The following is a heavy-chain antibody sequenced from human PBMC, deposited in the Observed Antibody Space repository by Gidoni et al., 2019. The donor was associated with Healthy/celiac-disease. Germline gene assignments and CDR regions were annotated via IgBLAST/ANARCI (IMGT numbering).Heavy chain of an antibody. D-gene: IGHD5-18*01. J-gene: IGHJ4*02. V-gene: IGHV5-51*01. CDR2: IYPGDSDT. CDR3: ARHRVEDGGYSYGLDY. CDR1: GYSFTSYW. Sequence: EVQLVQSGAEVKKPGASLKISCKGSGYSFTSYWIGWVRQMPGKGLEWMGIIYPGDSDTRYNPSFQGQVTISADKSISTAYLQWSSLKASDTAMYYCARHRVEDGGYSYGLDYWGQGTLVTVSS.